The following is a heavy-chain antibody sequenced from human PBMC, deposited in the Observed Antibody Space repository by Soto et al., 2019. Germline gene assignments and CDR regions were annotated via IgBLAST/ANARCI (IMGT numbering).Heavy chain of an antibody. CDR3: ASSYCGGNCYSNLPLDYYYYGMDV. J-gene: IGHJ6*02. CDR2: IIAAVDET. D-gene: IGHD2-21*02. CDR1: GGTFNSNT. V-gene: IGHV1-69*02. Sequence: GASVKVSCKASGGTFNSNTISWVRQAPGQGLEWMGRIIAAVDETNYAQKFQGRLTIIMDKSSTTAYMELSSLRSDDTAMYYCASSYCGGNCYSNLPLDYYYYGMDVWGQGTTVTVSS.